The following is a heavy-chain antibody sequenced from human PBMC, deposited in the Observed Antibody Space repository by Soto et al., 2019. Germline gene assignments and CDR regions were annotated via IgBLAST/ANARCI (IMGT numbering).Heavy chain of an antibody. Sequence: QVQLVQSGAEVKKPGSSVKVSCRASEGPFSSYSVIWMRQAPGQALEWLGGLMPMTDEVNYAWKLQGRLSITGDESTNTAYMELSSLRPEDTAVYYCARGWSGDNWFAPWGQGTPVIVSS. CDR1: EGPFSSYS. J-gene: IGHJ5*02. D-gene: IGHD3-3*01. V-gene: IGHV1-69*01. CDR2: LMPMTDEV. CDR3: ARGWSGDNWFAP.